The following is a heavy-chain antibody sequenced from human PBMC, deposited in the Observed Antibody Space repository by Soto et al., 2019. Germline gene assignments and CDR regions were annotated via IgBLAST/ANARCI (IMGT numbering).Heavy chain of an antibody. CDR3: ARDKWEPYHIYYYYGMDV. CDR2: ISYDGSNK. V-gene: IGHV3-30-3*01. CDR1: GFTFSSYA. J-gene: IGHJ6*02. Sequence: QVQLVESGGGVVQPGRSLRLSCAASGFTFSSYAMHWVRQAPGKGLEWVAVISYDGSNKYYADSVKGRFTISRDNSKNTLYLQMNSLGAEDTAVYYCARDKWEPYHIYYYYGMDVWGQGTTVTVSS. D-gene: IGHD1-26*01.